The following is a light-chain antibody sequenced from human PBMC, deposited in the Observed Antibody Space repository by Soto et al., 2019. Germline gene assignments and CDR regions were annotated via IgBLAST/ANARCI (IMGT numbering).Light chain of an antibody. CDR1: QKIRNN. J-gene: IGKJ1*01. V-gene: IGKV3-15*01. Sequence: EVVMTQSPASLSVSPGERVTLSCRASQKIRNNLAWYQQKPGQSPRLLLSGASTREAGVPGRFSGSGSGTEFTLIISSLQSEDFAIYYCQQYNNWPPWTFGQGTKV. CDR2: GAS. CDR3: QQYNNWPPWT.